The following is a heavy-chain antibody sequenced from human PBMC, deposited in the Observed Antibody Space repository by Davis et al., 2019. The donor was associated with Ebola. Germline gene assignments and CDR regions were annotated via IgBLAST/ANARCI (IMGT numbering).Heavy chain of an antibody. CDR2: ISYDGSNK. CDR1: GFTFSSYG. V-gene: IGHV3-30*03. Sequence: GESLKISCAASGFTFSSYGMHWVRQAPGKGLEWVAVISYDGSNKYYADSVKGRFTISRDNAKNSLYLQMNSLRAEDTAVYYCARAWDYYDSQIYFDYWGQGTLVTVSS. J-gene: IGHJ4*02. CDR3: ARAWDYYDSQIYFDY. D-gene: IGHD3-22*01.